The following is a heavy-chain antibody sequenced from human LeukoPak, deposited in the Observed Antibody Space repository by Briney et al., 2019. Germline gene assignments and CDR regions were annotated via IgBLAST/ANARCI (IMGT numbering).Heavy chain of an antibody. CDR1: GGSISNYY. Sequence: SETLSLTCTVSGGSISNYYWSWIRQPPGKGLEWIGFLYNSGSTNYNPSLKSRVTMSVDTSKNQFSLKLSSVTAADTAVYYCARGTLVAFDIWGQGTMVTVSS. D-gene: IGHD1-1*01. V-gene: IGHV4-59*12. J-gene: IGHJ3*02. CDR3: ARGTLVAFDI. CDR2: LYNSGST.